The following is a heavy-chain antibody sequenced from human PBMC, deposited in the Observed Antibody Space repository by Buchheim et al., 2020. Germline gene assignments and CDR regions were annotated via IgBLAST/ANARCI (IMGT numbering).Heavy chain of an antibody. V-gene: IGHV4-4*02. CDR2: IYHSGST. Sequence: QVQLQESGPGLVKPSGTLSLTCAVSGGSISSSNWWSWVRQPPGKGLEWIGEIYHSGSTNYNPSLKSPVTISVDQFQNQCYLKLSSVTAADTAVYYCVGSSGYYLLSFDYWGQGTL. CDR1: GGSISSSNW. J-gene: IGHJ4*02. CDR3: VGSSGYYLLSFDY. D-gene: IGHD3-22*01.